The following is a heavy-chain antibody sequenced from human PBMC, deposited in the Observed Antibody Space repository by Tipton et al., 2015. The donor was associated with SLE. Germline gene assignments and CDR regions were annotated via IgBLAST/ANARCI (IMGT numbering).Heavy chain of an antibody. CDR3: ARVKTVAALDY. CDR2: LYYSGST. J-gene: IGHJ4*02. Sequence: LRLSCTVSGTSIDSHYWAWIRQSPGKGLEWIGYLYYSGSTNYNSSLKSRVTITVDTSKAQFSLRLTSVTAADTAVYYCARVKTVAALDYWGQGILVSVSS. D-gene: IGHD2-21*02. CDR1: GTSIDSHY. V-gene: IGHV4-59*11.